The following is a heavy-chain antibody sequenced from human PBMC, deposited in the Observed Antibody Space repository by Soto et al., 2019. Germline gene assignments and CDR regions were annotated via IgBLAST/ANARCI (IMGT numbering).Heavy chain of an antibody. CDR1: GGSFSGYY. V-gene: IGHV4-34*01. J-gene: IGHJ4*02. CDR3: ARAARYIDY. D-gene: IGHD3-9*01. CDR2: INHSGST. Sequence: QVHLQQWGAGLLKPSETLSLTCAVYGGSFSGYYWSWIRQPPGKGLEWIGEINHSGSTNYNPSLKSRVTISVDTSKNQFSLKLSSVTAADTAVYSCARAARYIDYWGQGTLVTVSS.